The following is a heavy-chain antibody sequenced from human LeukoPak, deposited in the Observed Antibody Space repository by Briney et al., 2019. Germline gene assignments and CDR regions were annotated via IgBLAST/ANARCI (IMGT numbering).Heavy chain of an antibody. J-gene: IGHJ4*02. D-gene: IGHD1-14*01. Sequence: PGGSLRLSCAASGLTFSRLWMIWIRQAPGKGLEWVATINEDGNEKWYADSVKGQFTISRDNARNSLCLQMNSLRAEDTAVYYCATLSYRRFDYWGQGALVTVSS. V-gene: IGHV3-7*01. CDR1: GLTFSRLW. CDR2: INEDGNEK. CDR3: ATLSYRRFDY.